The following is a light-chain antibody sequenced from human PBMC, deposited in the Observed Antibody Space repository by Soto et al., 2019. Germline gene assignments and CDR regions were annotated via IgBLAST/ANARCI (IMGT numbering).Light chain of an antibody. J-gene: IGKJ1*01. Sequence: EIVLTQSPGTLSLSPGERATLSCRASQSVGSSYLAWYQQKPGQAPRLLIYAASSRATGIPDRFSGSVSGTDFTLTISRLEPEDFAVYYCQQYGSSPKTFGQGTKVEI. CDR1: QSVGSSY. CDR3: QQYGSSPKT. CDR2: AAS. V-gene: IGKV3-20*01.